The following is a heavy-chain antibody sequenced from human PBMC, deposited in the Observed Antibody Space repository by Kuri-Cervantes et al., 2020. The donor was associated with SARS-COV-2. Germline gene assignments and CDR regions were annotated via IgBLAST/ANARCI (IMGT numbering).Heavy chain of an antibody. V-gene: IGHV1-24*01. J-gene: IGHJ3*02. CDR2: FDPEDGET. CDR1: GYTLTELS. D-gene: IGHD6-13*01. Sequence: ASVKVSCKVSGYTLTELSMHWVRQAPGKGLEWMGGFDPEDGETIYAQKFQGRVTMTEDTSTDTAYMELRSLRSDDTAVYYCARSTPILAAAGNRAFDIWGQGTMVTVSS. CDR3: ARSTPILAAAGNRAFDI.